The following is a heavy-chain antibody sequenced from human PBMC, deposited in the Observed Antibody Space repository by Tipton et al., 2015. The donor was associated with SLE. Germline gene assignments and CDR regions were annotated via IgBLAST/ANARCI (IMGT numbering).Heavy chain of an antibody. CDR2: INPSGGST. CDR3: ARDRGNYDFWSGFLPGWFDP. D-gene: IGHD3-3*01. J-gene: IGHJ5*02. CDR1: GYTFTSYY. V-gene: IGHV1-46*01. Sequence: QLVQSGAEVKKPGASVKVSCMASGYTFTSYYMHWVRQAPGQGLEWMGIINPSGGSTSYAQKFQGRVTMTRDTSTSTVYMELSSLRSEDTAVYYCARDRGNYDFWSGFLPGWFDPWGQGTLVTVSS.